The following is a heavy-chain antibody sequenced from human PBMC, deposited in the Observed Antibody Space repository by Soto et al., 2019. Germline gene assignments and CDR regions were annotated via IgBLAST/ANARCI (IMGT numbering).Heavy chain of an antibody. CDR1: GFTFSSYG. CDR3: ARGGPGYSGYDDRRVLGGMDV. Sequence: GGSLRLSCAASGFTFSSYGMHWVRQAPGKGLEWVAVIWYDGSNKYYADSVKGRFTISRDNSKNTLYLQMNSLRAEDTAVYYCARGGPGYSGYDDRRVLGGMDVWGQGTTVTVS. J-gene: IGHJ6*02. D-gene: IGHD5-12*01. V-gene: IGHV3-33*01. CDR2: IWYDGSNK.